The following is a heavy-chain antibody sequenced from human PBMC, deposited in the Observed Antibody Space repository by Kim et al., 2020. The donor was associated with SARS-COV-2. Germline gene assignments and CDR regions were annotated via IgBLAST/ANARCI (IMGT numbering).Heavy chain of an antibody. CDR2: ISSNGGST. V-gene: IGHV3-64D*06. J-gene: IGHJ6*02. CDR1: GFTFSSYA. Sequence: GGSLRLSCSASGFTFSSYAMHWVRQAPGKGLEYVSAISSNGGSTYYADSVKGRFTISRDNSKNTLYLQMSSLRAEDTAVYYCVKIPRGPWVVVPAAPYYYYGMDVWGQGTTVTVSS. CDR3: VKIPRGPWVVVPAAPYYYYGMDV. D-gene: IGHD2-2*01.